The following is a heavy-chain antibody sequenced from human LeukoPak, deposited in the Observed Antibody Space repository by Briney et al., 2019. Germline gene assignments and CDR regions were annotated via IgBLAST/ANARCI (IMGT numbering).Heavy chain of an antibody. Sequence: GASVKVSCKASGYTFTSYDINWVRQATGQGLEWMGWMNPNSGNTGYAQKFQGRVTMTRNTSINTAYMELSSLRSEDTAVYYCAREGDWNYGSVNWFDPWGQGTLVTVSS. CDR1: GYTFTSYD. CDR3: AREGDWNYGSVNWFDP. D-gene: IGHD1-7*01. CDR2: MNPNSGNT. J-gene: IGHJ5*02. V-gene: IGHV1-8*01.